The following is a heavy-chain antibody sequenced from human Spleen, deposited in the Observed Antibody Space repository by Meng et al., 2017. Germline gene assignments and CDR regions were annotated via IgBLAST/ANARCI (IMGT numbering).Heavy chain of an antibody. Sequence: GSLRLSCAVYGGSFSGYYWSWIRQPPGKGLEWIGEINHSGSTNYNPSLKSRVTISVDTSKNQFSLKLSSVTAADTAVYYCARGTTTSQYCSGGSCYSGIAGDDAFDIWGQGTMVTVSS. J-gene: IGHJ3*02. V-gene: IGHV4-34*01. CDR2: INHSGST. CDR1: GGSFSGYY. D-gene: IGHD2-15*01. CDR3: ARGTTTSQYCSGGSCYSGIAGDDAFDI.